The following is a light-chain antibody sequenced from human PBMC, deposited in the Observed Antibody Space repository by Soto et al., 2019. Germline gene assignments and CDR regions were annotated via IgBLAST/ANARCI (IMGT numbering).Light chain of an antibody. CDR3: QQYNNWRRS. CDR1: QSVSSN. J-gene: IGKJ2*01. V-gene: IGKV3-15*01. CDR2: GAS. Sequence: EIVMTQSPATLSVSPGERATLSCRASQSVSSNLAWYQQKPGQAPRLLIYGASTRATGIPARFSGSGSGTVFTLTISSLQSEDFAVYYCQQYNNWRRSFGQGTKLEIK.